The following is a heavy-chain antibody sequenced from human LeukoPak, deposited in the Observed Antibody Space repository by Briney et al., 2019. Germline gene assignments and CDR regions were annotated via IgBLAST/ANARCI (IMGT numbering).Heavy chain of an antibody. J-gene: IGHJ4*01. CDR3: SRGREYISNWNPFDF. D-gene: IGHD6-13*01. Sequence: PGGSLRLSCAASGFTLSNYWMHWVRQVPGKGLVWVSSINGHGNTTKYADSVRGRFTTSRDNAKNTLFLQMYSLRADDTAVYFCSRGREYISNWNPFDFWGYGTLVTVSS. CDR2: INGHGNTT. CDR1: GFTLSNYW. V-gene: IGHV3-74*01.